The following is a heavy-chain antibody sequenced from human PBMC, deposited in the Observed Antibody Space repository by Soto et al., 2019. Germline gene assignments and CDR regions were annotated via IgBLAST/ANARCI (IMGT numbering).Heavy chain of an antibody. J-gene: IGHJ4*02. CDR1: GGSFSGYY. V-gene: IGHV4-34*01. CDR3: ARGEGTTPPYYFDY. CDR2: INHSGST. Sequence: QVQLQQWGAGLLKPSETLSLTCAVYGGSFSGYYWSWIRQPPGKGLERIGEINHSGSTNYNPSLKSRVTISVDTSKNQFSLKLSSVTAADTAVYYCARGEGTTPPYYFDYWGQGTLVTVSS. D-gene: IGHD1-26*01.